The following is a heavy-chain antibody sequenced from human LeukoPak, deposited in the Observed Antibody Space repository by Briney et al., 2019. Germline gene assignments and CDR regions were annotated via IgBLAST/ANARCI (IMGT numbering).Heavy chain of an antibody. CDR2: INPSGGST. J-gene: IGHJ4*02. CDR3: ARDSPYSSSWYPLDY. Sequence: ASVKVSCKASGYTFTSYYMHWVRQAPGQGLEWMGIINPSGGSTSYAQKFQGRVTMTRDTSTSTVYMELSSLRSGDTAVYYCARDSPYSSSWYPLDYWGQGTLVTVYS. CDR1: GYTFTSYY. D-gene: IGHD6-13*01. V-gene: IGHV1-46*01.